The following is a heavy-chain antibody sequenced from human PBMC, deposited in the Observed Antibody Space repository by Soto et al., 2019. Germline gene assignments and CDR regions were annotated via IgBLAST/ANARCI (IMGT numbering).Heavy chain of an antibody. J-gene: IGHJ4*02. V-gene: IGHV1-2*02. Sequence: GASVKVSCKASGYTFTGYYMHWVRQAPGQGLEWMGWINPNSGGTNYAQKFQGRVTMTRDTSISTAYMELSSLKTEDTAVYYCTTYPSDSYGYYYFDYWAREPWSPSPQ. D-gene: IGHD3-22*01. CDR2: INPNSGGT. CDR3: TTYPSDSYGYYYFDY. CDR1: GYTFTGYY.